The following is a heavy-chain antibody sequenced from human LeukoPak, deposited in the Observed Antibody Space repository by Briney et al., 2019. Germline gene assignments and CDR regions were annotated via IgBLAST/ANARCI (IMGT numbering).Heavy chain of an antibody. Sequence: ASVKVSCKASGGTFSSYAISWVRQAPGQGLEWMGGIIPIFGTANYAQKFQGRVTITADESTSTAYMELSSLRSEDTAVYYCARWNCSSTSCFHWFDPWGQGTLVTVSS. V-gene: IGHV1-69*13. CDR1: GGTFSSYA. J-gene: IGHJ5*02. CDR3: ARWNCSSTSCFHWFDP. D-gene: IGHD2-2*01. CDR2: IIPIFGTA.